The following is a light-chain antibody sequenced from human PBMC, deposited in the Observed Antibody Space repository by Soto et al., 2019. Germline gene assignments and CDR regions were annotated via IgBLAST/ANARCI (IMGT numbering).Light chain of an antibody. V-gene: IGLV2-14*01. J-gene: IGLJ1*01. CDR2: DVS. Sequence: SALTQPASVSGSPGQSITISCTGTSSDVGGYNYVSWYQQYPGKAPKLMIYDVSNRPSGVSDRFSGSKSGNTASLTISGLQAEDEADYYCSSYTNSNTLVFGTGTKLTVL. CDR3: SSYTNSNTLV. CDR1: SSDVGGYNY.